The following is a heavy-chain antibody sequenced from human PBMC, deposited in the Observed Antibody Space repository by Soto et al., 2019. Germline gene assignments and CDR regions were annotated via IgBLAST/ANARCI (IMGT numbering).Heavy chain of an antibody. CDR2: IYPGDSDT. Sequence: KVSCKASGYTFTSYWIGWVRQMPGKGLEWMGIIYPGDSDTRYSPSFQGQVTISADKSISTAYLQWSSLKASDTAMYYCASGQWLIRFDDPGQGTLVTVSS. J-gene: IGHJ4*02. D-gene: IGHD6-19*01. V-gene: IGHV5-51*01. CDR1: GYTFTSYW. CDR3: ASGQWLIRFDD.